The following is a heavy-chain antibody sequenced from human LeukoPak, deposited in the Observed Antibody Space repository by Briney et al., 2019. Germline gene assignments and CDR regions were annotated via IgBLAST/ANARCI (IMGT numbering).Heavy chain of an antibody. V-gene: IGHV1-69*13. Sequence: SVKVSCKASGYTFTGYYMHWVRQAPGQGLEWMGGIIPIFGTANYAQKFQGRVTITADESTSTAYMELSSLRSEDTAVYYCASWDGYNSGAFDIWGQGTMVTVSS. J-gene: IGHJ3*02. CDR2: IIPIFGTA. D-gene: IGHD5-24*01. CDR3: ASWDGYNSGAFDI. CDR1: GYTFTGYY.